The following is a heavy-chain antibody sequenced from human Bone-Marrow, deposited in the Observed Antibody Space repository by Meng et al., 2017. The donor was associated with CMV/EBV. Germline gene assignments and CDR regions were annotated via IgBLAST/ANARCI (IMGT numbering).Heavy chain of an antibody. CDR3: ARDPRGYCSSTSCSGAWFDP. D-gene: IGHD2-2*01. J-gene: IGHJ5*02. Sequence: GSLRLSCTVSGGSISSYYWSWIRQPPGKGLEWIGYIYYSGSTNYNPSLKSRVTISVDTSKNQFSLKLGSVTAADTAVYYCARDPRGYCSSTSCSGAWFDPWGQGTLVTVSS. CDR1: GGSISSYY. V-gene: IGHV4-59*12. CDR2: IYYSGST.